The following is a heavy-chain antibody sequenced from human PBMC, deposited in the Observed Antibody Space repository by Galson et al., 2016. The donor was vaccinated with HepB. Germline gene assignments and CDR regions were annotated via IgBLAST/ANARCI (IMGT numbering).Heavy chain of an antibody. J-gene: IGHJ4*02. D-gene: IGHD2-2*01. CDR1: GFTIPNFA. V-gene: IGHV3-23*01. Sequence: SLRLSCAASGFTIPNFAMSWVRQAPGKGLEWVSGISASGGGTFYADSVKGRFTVSRDNSKNTLYLQINSLRAEDTAVYYCATRPQAQGEPLPSAMRCFDFWGQGTLVAVSS. CDR3: ATRPQAQGEPLPSAMRCFDF. CDR2: ISASGGGT.